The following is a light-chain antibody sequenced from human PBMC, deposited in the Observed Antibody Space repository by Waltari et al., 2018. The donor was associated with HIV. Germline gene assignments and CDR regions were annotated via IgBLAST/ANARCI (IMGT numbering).Light chain of an antibody. CDR1: ENINNF. CDR3: LQTYNPPLT. J-gene: IGKJ3*01. Sequence: DIQMTQSPFFLSASVGDRVTVTCRASENINNFVNWFQQKPGRAPILLIYRASTLQRGVPPRFSGRWSGTDFTLTISGLQPEDFATYYCLQTYNPPLTFGPGTKVDIK. V-gene: IGKV1-39*01. CDR2: RAS.